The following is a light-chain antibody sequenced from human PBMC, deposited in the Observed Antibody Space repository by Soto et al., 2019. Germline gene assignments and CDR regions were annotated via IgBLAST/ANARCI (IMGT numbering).Light chain of an antibody. V-gene: IGKV3-20*01. J-gene: IGKJ1*01. CDR1: QSVSNNY. Sequence: EIVLTQSPGTLSLSPGERATLSCRTSQSVSNNYLAWYQQKPGQAPRLLIYGASSRATGIPDRFSGSGSGTDFTLSISRLEPEDFEVYYCQQYSSPWTFGQGTKVEIK. CDR3: QQYSSPWT. CDR2: GAS.